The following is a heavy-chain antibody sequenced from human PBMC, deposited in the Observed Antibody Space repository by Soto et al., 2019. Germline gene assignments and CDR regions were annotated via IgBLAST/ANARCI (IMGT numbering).Heavy chain of an antibody. CDR1: GFTFSSYS. D-gene: IGHD6-6*01. CDR3: ARDYSAAARPGDFDY. Sequence: SLRLSCAASGFTFSSYSMNWVRQAPGKGLEWVSSISSSSSYIYYADSVKGRFTISRDNAKNSLYLQMNSLRAEDTAVYYCARDYSAAARPGDFDYWGQGTLVTVSS. J-gene: IGHJ4*02. CDR2: ISSSSSYI. V-gene: IGHV3-21*01.